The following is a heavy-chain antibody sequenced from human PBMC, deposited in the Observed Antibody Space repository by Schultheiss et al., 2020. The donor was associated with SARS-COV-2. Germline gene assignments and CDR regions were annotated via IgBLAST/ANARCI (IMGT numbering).Heavy chain of an antibody. D-gene: IGHD6-19*01. CDR2: ISAYIGNT. CDR1: GYTFTSYA. J-gene: IGHJ2*01. CDR3: ARGTVGGQDYYYFDP. Sequence: ASVKVSCKASGYTFTSYAMHWVRQAPGQRLEWMGWISAYIGNTKYAQKVQGRVAMTTDTSTTTAYMELRSLGSDDTAVYYCARGTVGGQDYYYFDPWGRGTLVTVAS. V-gene: IGHV1-18*01.